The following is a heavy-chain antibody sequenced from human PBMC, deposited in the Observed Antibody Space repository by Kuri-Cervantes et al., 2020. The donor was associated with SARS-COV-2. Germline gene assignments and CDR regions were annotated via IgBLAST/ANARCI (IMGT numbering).Heavy chain of an antibody. V-gene: IGHV3-15*01. J-gene: IGHJ6*02. CDR3: TTDLPNPTYPRYYYCYYGMDV. D-gene: IGHD2-2*02. CDR2: IKSKTDGGTT. CDR1: GSTFSNAW. Sequence: GESLKISCAASGSTFSNAWMSWVRQAPGKGLEWVGRIKSKTDGGTTDYAAPVKGRFTISRDDSKNTLYLQMNSLKTEDTAVYYCTTDLPNPTYPRYYYCYYGMDVWGQGTTVTVSS.